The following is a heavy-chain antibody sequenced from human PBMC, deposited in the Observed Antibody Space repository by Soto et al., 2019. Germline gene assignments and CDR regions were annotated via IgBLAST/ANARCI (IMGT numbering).Heavy chain of an antibody. CDR1: GGAFSDYA. J-gene: IGHJ6*02. V-gene: IGHV1-69*12. D-gene: IGHD2-2*01. Sequence: QVQLVQSGAEVKKPGSSVMVSCKASGGAFSDYAFSWVRQAPGQGLEWLGGIMPIFRAPDYGQKFQGRVTLTADDSTRTTSMEMRGLESADTAFYYCARWLKAAAIGNSYSGMDVWGQGTTVTVS. CDR3: ARWLKAAAIGNSYSGMDV. CDR2: IMPIFRAP.